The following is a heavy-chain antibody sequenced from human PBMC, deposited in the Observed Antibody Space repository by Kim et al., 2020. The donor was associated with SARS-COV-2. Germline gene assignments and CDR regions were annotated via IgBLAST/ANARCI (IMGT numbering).Heavy chain of an antibody. CDR2: IYLDDDQ. CDR1: GFSLSTSGVG. J-gene: IGHJ3*02. Sequence: SGPTLVKPTQTLTLTCTFSGFSLSTSGVGVGWIRQPPGKALEWLALIYLDDDQRYSPSLQSRLTITKDTSKNQVVLTMTNMDPVDTATYYCAHRRVFGDFGMWAQGTMVTVPS. V-gene: IGHV2-5*02. CDR3: AHRRVFGDFGM. D-gene: IGHD4-17*01.